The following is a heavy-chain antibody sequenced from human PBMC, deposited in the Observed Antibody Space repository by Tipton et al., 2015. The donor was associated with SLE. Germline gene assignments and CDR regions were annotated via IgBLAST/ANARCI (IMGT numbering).Heavy chain of an antibody. Sequence: TLSLTCAVYGGSFSGYYWSWIRQPPGKGLEWIGEINHGGSPNYNPSLKSRVTISVDTSKNQFSLKLSSLTAADTAVYYCARPYGSGSRGYWYFDLWGRGTLVTVSS. V-gene: IGHV4-34*01. CDR1: GGSFSGYY. D-gene: IGHD3-10*01. CDR2: INHGGSP. J-gene: IGHJ2*01. CDR3: ARPYGSGSRGYWYFDL.